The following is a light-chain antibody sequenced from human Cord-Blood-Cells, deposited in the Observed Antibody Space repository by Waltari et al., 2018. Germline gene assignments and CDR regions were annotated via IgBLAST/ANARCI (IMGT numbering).Light chain of an antibody. V-gene: IGLV1-47*01. CDR3: AAWDDSLSGYV. J-gene: IGLJ1*01. CDR1: SSNIGSNY. Sequence: QSVLTQPPSASGTPGQRVTISCSGSSSNIGSNYVYWYQQLPGTPPKLLIYWTNQRPAGVPDRFSGSKSGTAASLAISGRRSEDEADYYCAAWDDSLSGYVFGTGTKVTVL. CDR2: WTN.